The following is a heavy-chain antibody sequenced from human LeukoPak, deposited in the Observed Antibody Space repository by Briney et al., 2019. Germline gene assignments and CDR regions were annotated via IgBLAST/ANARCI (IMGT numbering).Heavy chain of an antibody. V-gene: IGHV4-39*01. CDR3: ARHAGGISATGTRPFDY. J-gene: IGHJ4*02. CDR1: GASFSSSTYY. Sequence: SETLSLTCTVSGASFSSSTYYWGWIRQPPGKGLEWIGSIHYSGSTYYNPSLKSRVTMSVDTSKNQFSLKLSSVTAADTAVYYCARHAGGISATGTRPFDYWGQGTLVTVSS. D-gene: IGHD6-13*01. CDR2: IHYSGST.